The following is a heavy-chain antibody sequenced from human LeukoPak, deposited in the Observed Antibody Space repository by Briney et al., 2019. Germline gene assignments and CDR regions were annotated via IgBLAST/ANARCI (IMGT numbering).Heavy chain of an antibody. Sequence: MPSETLSLTCTVSGGSISSYYWGWIRQPPGKGLEWIGSIYYSGSTYYNPSLKSRVTISVDTSKNQFSLKLSSVTAADTAVYYCARHSPRLLWFRELFIDYWGQGTLVTVSS. D-gene: IGHD3-10*01. J-gene: IGHJ4*02. CDR3: ARHSPRLLWFRELFIDY. V-gene: IGHV4-39*01. CDR2: IYYSGST. CDR1: GGSISSYY.